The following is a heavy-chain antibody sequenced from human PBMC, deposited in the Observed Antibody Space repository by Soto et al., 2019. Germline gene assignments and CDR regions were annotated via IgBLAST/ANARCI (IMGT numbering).Heavy chain of an antibody. CDR2: MSFDGTR. CDR3: TRGRPLPSMNTGDEPLDI. D-gene: IGHD3-16*01. J-gene: IGHJ3*02. V-gene: IGHV3-30*03. CDR1: GFTFSNYA. Sequence: QVQLVESGGGVVQPGTSLTLSCAASGFTFSNYAMHWVRQAPGKGLEWVAAMSFDGTRYYADSVKGRSTISRDSARNTVFLQTSVLRVGGTALYYCTRGRPLPSMNTGDEPLDICGQGTMVTVSS.